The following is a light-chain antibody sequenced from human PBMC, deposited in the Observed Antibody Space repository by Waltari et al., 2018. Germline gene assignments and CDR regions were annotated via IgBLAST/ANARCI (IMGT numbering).Light chain of an antibody. CDR1: SSDVGNYNL. CDR3: CSYAGSYTWV. J-gene: IGLJ3*02. CDR2: DDN. V-gene: IGLV2-23*01. Sequence: QSALTQPASVSGSPGQSIPISCPGTSSDVGNYNLVSWYQQYPGKAPKVMIYDDNRRPSGVSDRVSGSKSGNTASLTSSGVQAEDEADYYCCSYAGSYTWVFGGGTKLTVL.